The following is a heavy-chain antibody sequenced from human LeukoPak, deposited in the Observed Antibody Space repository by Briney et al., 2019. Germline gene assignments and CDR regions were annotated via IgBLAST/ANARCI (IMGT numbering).Heavy chain of an antibody. V-gene: IGHV1-46*01. CDR1: GYTFTSNY. Sequence: GASVKVSCKAFGYTFTSNYMHWVRQAPGQGPEWMGVISPSGGSTTYAQKFQGRVTLTRDMSTSTDYLELSSLRSEDTAVYYCARDNSVRDEAWWFNLWGQGTLVTVSS. CDR2: ISPSGGST. J-gene: IGHJ5*02. CDR3: ARDNSVRDEAWWFNL. D-gene: IGHD5-24*01.